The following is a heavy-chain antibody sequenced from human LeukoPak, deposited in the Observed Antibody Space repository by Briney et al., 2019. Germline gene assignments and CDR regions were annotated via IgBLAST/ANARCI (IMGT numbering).Heavy chain of an antibody. CDR2: IYYSGST. J-gene: IGHJ6*03. D-gene: IGHD1-7*01. CDR1: GGSISSGGYY. V-gene: IGHV4-31*03. Sequence: SETLSLTCTVSGGSISSGGYYWSWLRQHPGKGLEWIGYIYYSGSTYYNPSLKSRVTISVDTSKNQFSLKLSSVPAADTAVYYCARDLTGTTDRYYYYMAVWGKGTTVTVSS. CDR3: ARDLTGTTDRYYYYMAV.